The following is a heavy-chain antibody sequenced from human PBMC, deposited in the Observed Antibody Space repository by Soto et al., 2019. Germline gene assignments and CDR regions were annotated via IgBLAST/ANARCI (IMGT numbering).Heavy chain of an antibody. V-gene: IGHV2-5*02. CDR1: GFSLSTTGVG. CDR3: AQRLRDYVLGREPANYFDP. CDR2: IYWDDDK. J-gene: IGHJ5*02. D-gene: IGHD3-16*01. Sequence: QITLKESGPTLVRPTQTLTLTCTFSGFSLSTTGVGVGWIRQPPGKALEWLALIYWDDDKRYSPSLKSRLTITQHTSKNAVILTMTNMDPVDTATYYCAQRLRDYVLGREPANYFDPWGQGTLVTVSS.